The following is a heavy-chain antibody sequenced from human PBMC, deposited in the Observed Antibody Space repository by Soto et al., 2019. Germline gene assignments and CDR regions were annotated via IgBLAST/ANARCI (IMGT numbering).Heavy chain of an antibody. J-gene: IGHJ4*02. CDR1: GYTFTSYA. Sequence: QVQLVQSGAEVKKPGASVKVSCKASGYTFTSYAMHWVRQAPGQRLEWMGWINAGNGNTKYSQKLQGRVTITRDTSASTAYMELSSLRSEDTAVYYCARSVGFRGVVFDYWGQGSLVTVSS. V-gene: IGHV1-3*01. CDR3: ARSVGFRGVVFDY. CDR2: INAGNGNT. D-gene: IGHD3-10*01.